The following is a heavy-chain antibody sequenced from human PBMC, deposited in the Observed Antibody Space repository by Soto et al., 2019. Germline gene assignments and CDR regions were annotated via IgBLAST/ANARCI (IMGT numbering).Heavy chain of an antibody. CDR2: TYYRSKWYN. D-gene: IGHD6-19*01. CDR3: ARARQSIAVAGDKWFDP. CDR1: GDSLFSNIAA. V-gene: IGHV6-1*01. Sequence: QTLSLTSAISGDSLFSNIAAWNLIRQSPSRGLEWLGMTYYRSKWYNDYAVSVKSRITITPDTSKNQFYLQLNSVTPEDTAVYYCARARQSIAVAGDKWFDPWGQGTLVTVSS. J-gene: IGHJ5*02.